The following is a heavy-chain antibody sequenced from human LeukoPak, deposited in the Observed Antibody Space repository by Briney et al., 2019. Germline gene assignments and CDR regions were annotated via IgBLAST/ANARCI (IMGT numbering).Heavy chain of an antibody. Sequence: GGSLRLSCAASGVTFSSYGMHWVRQAPGKGLEGVALISSDGNDKLYGDSLKGRCTISRDDSKSTLYLQMKSLRTEDTAVDYCSIKVIRRNRCDDYDDWGQGTLVTVSS. CDR3: SIKVIRRNRCDDYDD. D-gene: IGHD5-12*01. CDR1: GVTFSSYG. V-gene: IGHV3-30*03. J-gene: IGHJ4*02. CDR2: ISSDGNDK.